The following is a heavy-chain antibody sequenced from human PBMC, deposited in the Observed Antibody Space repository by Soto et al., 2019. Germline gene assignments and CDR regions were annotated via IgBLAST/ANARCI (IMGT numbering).Heavy chain of an antibody. CDR2: IYYSGST. CDR1: GGSISSYY. CDR3: ARRYGPGFDY. D-gene: IGHD4-17*01. V-gene: IGHV4-59*08. Sequence: SESLSLTCTVSGGSISSYYWSWIRQPPGKGLEWIGYIYYSGSTNYNPSLKSRVTISVDTSKNQFSLKLSSVTAADTAVYYCARRYGPGFDYWGQGTLVTVSS. J-gene: IGHJ4*02.